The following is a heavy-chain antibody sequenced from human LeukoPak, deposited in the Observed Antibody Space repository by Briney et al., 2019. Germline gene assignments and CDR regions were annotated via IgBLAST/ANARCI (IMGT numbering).Heavy chain of an antibody. D-gene: IGHD6-19*01. CDR3: ATVGRYSSGWYYLDS. V-gene: IGHV3-33*01. CDR2: IWYDGSNK. J-gene: IGHJ4*02. Sequence: PGGSLRLSCAASGFTFSSYGMHWVRQAPGKGLEWVAVIWYDGSNKYYADSVKGRFTISRDNSKNTLYLQMNSLRAEDTAVYYCATVGRYSSGWYYLDSWGQGTLVTVSS. CDR1: GFTFSSYG.